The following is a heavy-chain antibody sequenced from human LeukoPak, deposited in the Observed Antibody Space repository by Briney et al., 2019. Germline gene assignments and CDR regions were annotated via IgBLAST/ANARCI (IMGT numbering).Heavy chain of an antibody. CDR1: GFTFSRFW. CDR2: ISGSGST. Sequence: GGSLRLSCAASGFTFSRFWMSWVRQAPGKGLEWVSGISGSGSTYYADSVKGRFTISRDNSKNTLYLQMNSLKTEDTAVYYCTRLYFNGWSGDAFDVWGQGTMVTVSS. J-gene: IGHJ3*01. V-gene: IGHV3-23*01. D-gene: IGHD6-19*01. CDR3: TRLYFNGWSGDAFDV.